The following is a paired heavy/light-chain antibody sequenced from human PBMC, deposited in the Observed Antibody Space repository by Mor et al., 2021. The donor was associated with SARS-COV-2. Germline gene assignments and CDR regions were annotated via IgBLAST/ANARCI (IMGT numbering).Light chain of an antibody. CDR2: GLN. Sequence: SSELTQDPAVSVALGQTVRITCQGDSLRRYYASWSQQKPGQAPVLIIYGLNNRPSGIPDRFSGSSSGDTVSLTITGAQAEDEADYYCSSRDSSGNHLVFGGGTKLTVL. J-gene: IGLJ3*02. V-gene: IGLV3-19*01. CDR3: SSRDSSGNHLV. CDR1: SLRRYY.
Heavy chain of an antibody. CDR1: GFSFDDYT. CDR2: ISWDGGRT. CDR3: AKDAEVAGGYYYYHMDV. J-gene: IGHJ6*03. D-gene: IGHD6-19*01. Sequence: EVQLVESGGVVVQPGGSLRLSCAASGFSFDDYTLHWVRQAPGKGLEWVSLISWDGGRTYYADSVKGRFTISRDNSKNSLYLQMNSLETEDTALYYCAKDAEVAGGYYYYHMDVWGKGTTVIVS. V-gene: IGHV3-43*01.